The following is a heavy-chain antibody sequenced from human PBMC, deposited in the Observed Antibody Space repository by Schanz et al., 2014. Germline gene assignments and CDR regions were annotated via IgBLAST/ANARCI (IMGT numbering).Heavy chain of an antibody. Sequence: QVQLVQSGAEVKKPGATVKVSCKASGYIFINSGISWVRQAPGQGLEWMGWISVYNGNTKYPQKLQGRVTITRDTSASTAYMELSSLRSEDTAVYSCARGIGGYGANNYFDYWGQGTLVTVSS. CDR1: GYIFINSG. D-gene: IGHD5-12*01. J-gene: IGHJ4*02. CDR3: ARGIGGYGANNYFDY. CDR2: ISVYNGNT. V-gene: IGHV1-18*01.